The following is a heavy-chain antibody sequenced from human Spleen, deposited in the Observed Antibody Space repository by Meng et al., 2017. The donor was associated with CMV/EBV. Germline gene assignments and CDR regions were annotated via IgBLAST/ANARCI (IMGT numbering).Heavy chain of an antibody. CDR3: AGFSEWLGSYYYYGMDV. CDR1: GFTFSSYA. D-gene: IGHD6-19*01. V-gene: IGHV3-23*01. CDR2: ISGSGGST. J-gene: IGHJ6*02. Sequence: GESLKISCAASGFTFSSYAMSWVRQAPGKGLEWVSAISGSGGSTYYADYVKGRFTISRDNSKNTLYLQMNSLRAEDTAVYYCAGFSEWLGSYYYYGMDVWGQGTTVTVSS.